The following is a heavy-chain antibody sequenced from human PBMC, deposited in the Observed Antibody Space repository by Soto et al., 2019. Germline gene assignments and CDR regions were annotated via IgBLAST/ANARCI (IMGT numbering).Heavy chain of an antibody. V-gene: IGHV3-23*01. Sequence: GGSLGLARAAYGVSVRSYALSWVRQAPGTGLEWVSAISGSGGSTYYADSVKGRFTISRDNSKNTLYLQMNSLRAEDTAVYYCAKIVGCGGKIGIVAAAVGSSYHGIGASGQGTTV. J-gene: IGHJ6*02. CDR3: AKIVGCGGKIGIVAAAVGSSYHGIGA. CDR1: GVSVRSYA. CDR2: ISGSGGST. D-gene: IGHD6-25*01.